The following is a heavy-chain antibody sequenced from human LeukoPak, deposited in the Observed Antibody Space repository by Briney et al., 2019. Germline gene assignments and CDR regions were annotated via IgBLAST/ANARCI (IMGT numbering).Heavy chain of an antibody. J-gene: IGHJ4*02. V-gene: IGHV1-2*02. CDR1: GYTFTGYY. Sequence: GASVKVSCKASGYTFTGYYMHWVRQAPGQGLEWMGWINPNSGGTNYAQKFQGRVTMTRDTSISTAYMELSRLRSDDTAVYYCARGPVITMIVVVSKDLPIDYWGQGTLVTVSS. D-gene: IGHD3-22*01. CDR3: ARGPVITMIVVVSKDLPIDY. CDR2: INPNSGGT.